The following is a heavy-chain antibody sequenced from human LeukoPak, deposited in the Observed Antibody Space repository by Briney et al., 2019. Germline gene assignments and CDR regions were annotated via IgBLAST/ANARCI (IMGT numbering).Heavy chain of an antibody. Sequence: SETLSLTCTDSGGSISSYYWSWIRQPAGKGLEWIGRIYTSGSTNYNPSLKSRVTMSVDTSKNQFSLKLSSVTAADTAVYYCARDGSSSSWYWFDPWGQGTLVTVSS. V-gene: IGHV4-4*07. CDR2: IYTSGST. CDR1: GGSISSYY. CDR3: ARDGSSSSWYWFDP. D-gene: IGHD6-13*01. J-gene: IGHJ5*02.